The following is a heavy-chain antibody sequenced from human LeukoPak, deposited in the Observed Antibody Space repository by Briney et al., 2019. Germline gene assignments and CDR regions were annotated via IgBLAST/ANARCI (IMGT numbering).Heavy chain of an antibody. Sequence: ASVKVSCKASGYTFAIYDISWVRQAPGQGLEWMGWISSDNGYTNYAQKFQGRVNMTTDTSTNTAYMELRSLRSDDTAVYYCARAGSGRYYYYMDVWGKGTTVTVSS. CDR3: ARAGSGRYYYYMDV. V-gene: IGHV1-18*04. CDR2: ISSDNGYT. D-gene: IGHD3-10*01. CDR1: GYTFAIYD. J-gene: IGHJ6*03.